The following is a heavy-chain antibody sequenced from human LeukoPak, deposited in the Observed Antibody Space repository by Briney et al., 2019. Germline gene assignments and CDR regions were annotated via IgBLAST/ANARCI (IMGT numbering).Heavy chain of an antibody. Sequence: PSETLSLTCTVSGYSISSGYYWGWIRQPPGKGLEWIGSIYHSGSTYYNPSLKSRVTISVDTSKNQFSLKLSSVTAADTAVYYCARVRWIQLWLHWFDPWGQGTLVTVSS. D-gene: IGHD5-18*01. CDR3: ARVRWIQLWLHWFDP. V-gene: IGHV4-38-2*02. CDR1: GYSISSGYY. CDR2: IYHSGST. J-gene: IGHJ5*02.